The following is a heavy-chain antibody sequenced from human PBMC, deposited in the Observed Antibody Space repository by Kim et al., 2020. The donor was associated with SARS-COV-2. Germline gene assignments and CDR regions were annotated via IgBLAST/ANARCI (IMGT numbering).Heavy chain of an antibody. Sequence: GGSLRLSCTASGLSFGDYGVGWVRQAPGKGLEWVGFIRPKAHGGTADYAASVKGRFTISTDDSKNIAYLHMNSLNTEDTAMYYCTRRRQYYGMDVWGQGTTVTVSS. CDR3: TRRRQYYGMDV. V-gene: IGHV3-49*04. CDR1: GLSFGDYG. J-gene: IGHJ6*02. CDR2: IRPKAHGGTA.